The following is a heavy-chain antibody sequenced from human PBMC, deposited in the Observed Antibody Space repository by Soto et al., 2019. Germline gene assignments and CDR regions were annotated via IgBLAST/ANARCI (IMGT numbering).Heavy chain of an antibody. CDR2: IKQDGIEK. J-gene: IGHJ4*02. CDR1: GFTFSRNW. CDR3: AREKAAAHFDY. Sequence: GGSLRLSCTDSGFTFSRNWMIWVRQAPGKGLEWVANIKQDGIEKYYVDSVKGRFTISRDNAKKSLFLQMNSLRAEDTAVYYCAREKAAAHFDYWGRGILVTAPQ. V-gene: IGHV3-7*03. D-gene: IGHD6-13*01.